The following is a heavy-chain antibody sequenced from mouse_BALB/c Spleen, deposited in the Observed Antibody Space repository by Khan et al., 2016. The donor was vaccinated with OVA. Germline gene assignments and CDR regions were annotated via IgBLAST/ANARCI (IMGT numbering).Heavy chain of an antibody. D-gene: IGHD4-1*01. CDR1: GYSITSGYS. Sequence: EVQLQESGPDLVKPSQSLSLTCTVTGYSITSGYSWHWIRQFPGNKLEWMGYIHYSGSTNYNPSLKSRTSITRDTSKNQFFLQLKSVTTEDTATYYCASRTAPFVYWGQGTLVTVSA. V-gene: IGHV3-1*02. CDR3: ASRTAPFVY. CDR2: IHYSGST. J-gene: IGHJ3*01.